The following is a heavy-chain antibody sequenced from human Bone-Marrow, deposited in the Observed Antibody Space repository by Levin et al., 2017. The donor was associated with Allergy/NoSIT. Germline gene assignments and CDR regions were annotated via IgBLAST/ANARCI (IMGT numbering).Heavy chain of an antibody. Sequence: ASVKVSCKASGGTFSSYAISWVRQAPGQGLEWMGGIIPIFGTANYAQKFQGRVTITADESTSTAYMELSSLRSEDTAVYYCARGGGSGWYSPLWYFDLWGRGTLVTVSS. CDR1: GGTFSSYA. CDR2: IIPIFGTA. CDR3: ARGGGSGWYSPLWYFDL. J-gene: IGHJ2*01. V-gene: IGHV1-69*13. D-gene: IGHD6-19*01.